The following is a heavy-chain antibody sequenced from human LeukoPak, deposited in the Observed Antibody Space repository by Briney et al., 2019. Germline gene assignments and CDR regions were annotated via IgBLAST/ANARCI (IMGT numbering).Heavy chain of an antibody. J-gene: IGHJ4*02. D-gene: IGHD1-26*01. CDR1: GFTFSSYW. V-gene: IGHV3-74*01. Sequence: GGSLRLSCAASGFTFSSYWMHWVRHAPGKGLVWVSRINSDGSSTSYADSVKGRFTISRDNAKNTLYLQMNSLRAEDTAVYYCARGFSGSYFDYWGQGTLVTVSS. CDR2: INSDGSST. CDR3: ARGFSGSYFDY.